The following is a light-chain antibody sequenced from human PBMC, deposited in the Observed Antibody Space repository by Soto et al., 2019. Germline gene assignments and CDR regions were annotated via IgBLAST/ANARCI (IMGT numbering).Light chain of an antibody. J-gene: IGLJ1*01. CDR3: SSYTSSSTPYV. CDR2: EVT. CDR1: SSDVGAYNF. Sequence: QSVLTQPASVSGSPGQSITISCTGSSSDVGAYNFVSWYQHHPGKAPKLILYEVTTHPSRVSSRFSGSKSGNTASLTISGLQADDEATYYCSSYTSSSTPYVFGTGTKLTVL. V-gene: IGLV2-14*01.